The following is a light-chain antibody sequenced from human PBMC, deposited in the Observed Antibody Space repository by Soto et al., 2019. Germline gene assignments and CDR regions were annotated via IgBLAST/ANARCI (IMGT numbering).Light chain of an antibody. CDR2: GAS. CDR3: QQYGSSPT. J-gene: IGKJ1*01. Sequence: EIVLTQSPGTLPLSPGERATLSCRASQSVTSNDLAWYQQKPGQAPRLLIYGASSRATGIPDRFSGSGSGTAFTLTISRLEPEDFAMYYCQQYGSSPTFGQGTKVEIK. V-gene: IGKV3-20*01. CDR1: QSVTSND.